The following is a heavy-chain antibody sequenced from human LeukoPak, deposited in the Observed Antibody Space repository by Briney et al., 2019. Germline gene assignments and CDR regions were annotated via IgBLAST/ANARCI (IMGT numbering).Heavy chain of an antibody. J-gene: IGHJ4*02. CDR3: ARDLRFGELLSTDY. V-gene: IGHV1-2*06. Sequence: GASVKVSCKASGYTFTGYYMHWVRQAPGQGLEWMGRINPNSGGTNYAQKFQGRVTMTRDTSISTAYMELSRLRSDDTAVYYCARDLRFGELLSTDYWGQGTLVTVSS. CDR1: GYTFTGYY. CDR2: INPNSGGT. D-gene: IGHD3-10*01.